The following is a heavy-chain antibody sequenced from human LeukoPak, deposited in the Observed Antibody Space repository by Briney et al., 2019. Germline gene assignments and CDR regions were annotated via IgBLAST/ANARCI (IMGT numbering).Heavy chain of an antibody. CDR2: INAGNGNT. D-gene: IGHD3-10*01. CDR1: GYTFTSYA. CDR3: AKLSLSGRSQSADY. J-gene: IGHJ4*02. Sequence: GASVKVSCKASGYTFTSYAMHWVRPAPGQRLEWMGWINAGNGNTKYSQKFQGRVTITRDTSASTAYMELSSLRSEDTAVYYCAKLSLSGRSQSADYWGQGTLVTVSS. V-gene: IGHV1-3*01.